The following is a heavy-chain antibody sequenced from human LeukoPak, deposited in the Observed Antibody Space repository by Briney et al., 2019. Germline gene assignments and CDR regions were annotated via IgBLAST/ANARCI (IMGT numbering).Heavy chain of an antibody. Sequence: RPSETLSLTCSVSGYSITRGYCWGWVRQPPGKGLEWLGNIFHTGTTYYNPSFESRVTISVDTSKNQFSLNLSSVTGADTAVYYCARVPHSVTASVVYFYRFDYWGQGTLVTVSS. J-gene: IGHJ4*02. D-gene: IGHD2-21*02. CDR1: GYSITRGYC. V-gene: IGHV4-38-2*02. CDR3: ARVPHSVTASVVYFYRFDY. CDR2: IFHTGTT.